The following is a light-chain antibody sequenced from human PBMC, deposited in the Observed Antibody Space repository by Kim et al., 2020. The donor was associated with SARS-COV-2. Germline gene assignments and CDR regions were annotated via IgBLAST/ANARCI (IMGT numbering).Light chain of an antibody. CDR3: QSYDSSLSGWV. J-gene: IGLJ3*02. CDR2: GNN. V-gene: IGLV1-40*01. CDR1: SSNFGAGYV. Sequence: QSVLTQPPSVSGAPGQRVTISCTGSSSNFGAGYVAPWFQQHPGTAPKLLIYGNNNRPSGVPDRFSGSKSDTSASLAITGLQAEDEADYYCQSYDSSLSGWVFGGGTKVTVL.